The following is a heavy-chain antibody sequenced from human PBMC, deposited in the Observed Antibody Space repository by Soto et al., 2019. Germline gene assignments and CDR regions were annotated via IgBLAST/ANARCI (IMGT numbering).Heavy chain of an antibody. CDR1: GFTFSSFH. D-gene: IGHD4-17*01. J-gene: IGHJ3*02. V-gene: IGHV3-13*01. CDR3: AREHSGGHNAFDI. Sequence: VQLVESGGGLVQPGGSLRLSCAASGFTFSSFHMHWIRHATGKGLEWVSGIGTGGDTYYPGSVQGRFTVSRENGKTSLYLQINSLRAGDTAVYYCAREHSGGHNAFDIWGQGTMVTVSS. CDR2: IGTGGDT.